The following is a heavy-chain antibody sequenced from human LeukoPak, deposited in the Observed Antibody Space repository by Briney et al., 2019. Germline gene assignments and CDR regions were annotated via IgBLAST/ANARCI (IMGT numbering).Heavy chain of an antibody. J-gene: IGHJ6*03. V-gene: IGHV4-39*07. CDR2: IYYSGST. D-gene: IGHD3-3*01. CDR3: VRLSQFGVLRFSYYMDV. CDR1: GGSISSSSYY. Sequence: SETLSLTCTVSGGSISSSSYYWGWIRQPPGKGLEWIGSIYYSGSTYYNPSLKSRVTISVDTSKNQFSLKLSSVTAADTAVYYCVRLSQFGVLRFSYYMDVWGKGTTVTVSS.